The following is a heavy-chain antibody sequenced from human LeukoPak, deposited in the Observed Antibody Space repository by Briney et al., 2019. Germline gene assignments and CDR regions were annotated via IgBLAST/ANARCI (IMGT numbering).Heavy chain of an antibody. CDR1: GFPFSSYA. Sequence: GGSLRLSCAASGFPFSSYAMSWVRQSPGEGLEWVSCISGSGGSTYYAESVKGRFTISRDNAKNTLYLQMNSLRAEDTAVYYCTHRGVVVTAIGGWFDPWGQGTLVTVSS. CDR3: THRGVVVTAIGGWFDP. D-gene: IGHD2-21*02. J-gene: IGHJ5*02. CDR2: ISGSGGST. V-gene: IGHV3-23*01.